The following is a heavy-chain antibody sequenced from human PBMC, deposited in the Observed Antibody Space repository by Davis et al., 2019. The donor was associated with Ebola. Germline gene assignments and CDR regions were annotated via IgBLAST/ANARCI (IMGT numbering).Heavy chain of an antibody. CDR1: GGSISSGGYS. CDR2: IYPGGST. V-gene: IGHV4-30-2*01. J-gene: IGHJ4*02. Sequence: MPSETLSLTCDVSGGSISSGGYSWNWIRQPPGKGLEWIGNIYPGGSTSYNQSLKNRVTISVDTSKNQFSLKLSSVTAADTAVYYCARLGFGEEDDYWGQGTLVTVSS. CDR3: ARLGFGEEDDY. D-gene: IGHD3-10*01.